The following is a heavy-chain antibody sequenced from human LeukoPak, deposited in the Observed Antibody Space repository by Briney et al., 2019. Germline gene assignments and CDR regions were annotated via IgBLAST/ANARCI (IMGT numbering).Heavy chain of an antibody. J-gene: IGHJ6*03. CDR1: GGSISSYY. CDR3: ARVEEGYGSGRRENYYYYYMDV. D-gene: IGHD3-10*01. V-gene: IGHV4-59*01. CDR2: IYYSGCT. Sequence: SETLSLTCTVSGGSISSYYWSWLRQPPGKGLEWIGYIYYSGCTNYNPSLKSRVTISVDTSKNQFSLKLRSVTAADTAVYYCARVEEGYGSGRRENYYYYYMDVWGKGTTVTISS.